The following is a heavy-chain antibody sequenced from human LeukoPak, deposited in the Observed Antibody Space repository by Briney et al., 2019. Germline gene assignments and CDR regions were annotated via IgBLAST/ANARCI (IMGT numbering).Heavy chain of an antibody. D-gene: IGHD6-13*01. Sequence: SETLSLTCTVSGGSISSYYWSWIRQPPGKGLEWIGYTYYSGSTNYNPSLKSRVTISVDTSKNQFSLKLSSVTAADTAVYYCARYSLAAPDAFDIWGQGTMVTVSS. V-gene: IGHV4-59*08. CDR1: GGSISSYY. CDR3: ARYSLAAPDAFDI. J-gene: IGHJ3*02. CDR2: TYYSGST.